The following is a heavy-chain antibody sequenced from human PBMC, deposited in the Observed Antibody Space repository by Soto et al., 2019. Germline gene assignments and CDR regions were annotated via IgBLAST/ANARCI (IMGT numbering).Heavy chain of an antibody. CDR3: ARESDYYSGNSYYGLDV. CDR1: GFSLSSYA. V-gene: IGHV3-30*03. D-gene: IGHD2-21*02. Sequence: GGSLRLSCVVSGFSLSSYAFHWVRQAPGKGLEWVAFMSHDGSKEQYRDSVKGRFSISRDNFKSKSYMQMTNLRREDTATYYCARESDYYSGNSYYGLDVWGQGTTVTVYS. J-gene: IGHJ6*02. CDR2: MSHDGSKE.